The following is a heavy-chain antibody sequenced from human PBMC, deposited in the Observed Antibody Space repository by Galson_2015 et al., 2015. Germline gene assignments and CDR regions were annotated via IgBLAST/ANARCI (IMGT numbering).Heavy chain of an antibody. Sequence: SEPLSLTCTVSGVSMTSYYWSWIRQSPGKGLEWIGYIYYSGSTNYNPSLKSRVTISVDTSKNQFSLKLSSVTAADTAVYYCARAPRNCSSTSCFDWYFDLWGRGTLVTVSS. CDR2: IYYSGST. J-gene: IGHJ2*01. CDR1: GVSMTSYY. V-gene: IGHV4-59*01. D-gene: IGHD2-2*01. CDR3: ARAPRNCSSTSCFDWYFDL.